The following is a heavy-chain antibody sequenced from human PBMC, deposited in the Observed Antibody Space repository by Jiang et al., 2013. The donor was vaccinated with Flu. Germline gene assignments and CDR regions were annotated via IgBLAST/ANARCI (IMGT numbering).Heavy chain of an antibody. D-gene: IGHD2-15*01. V-gene: IGHV1-46*01. CDR3: ARDEVVAAATAWFDP. Sequence: KASGYPFTPYFIHWVRQAPGQGLEWMGIINPSGGSTDYAQKFQGRVTMTRDTSTSTVYMELSSLRSEDTAVYYCARDEVVAAATAWFDPWGQGTLVTVSS. CDR2: INPSGGST. CDR1: GYPFTPYF. J-gene: IGHJ5*02.